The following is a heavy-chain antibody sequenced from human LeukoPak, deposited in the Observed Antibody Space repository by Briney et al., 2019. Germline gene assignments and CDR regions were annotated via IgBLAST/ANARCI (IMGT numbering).Heavy chain of an antibody. D-gene: IGHD3-3*01. CDR1: GVTCSSHW. J-gene: IGHJ4*02. Sequence: GGSLRLSCAASGVTCSSHWMHWVRQAPAKGLVWVSRIKGDGRSTSYADSGERRFTIARDNAKDPLHLQTNSLRAESSAGEYCVRDGVGRPPFDNWGQGTRVTVSS. CDR2: IKGDGRST. V-gene: IGHV3-74*01. CDR3: VRDGVGRPPFDN.